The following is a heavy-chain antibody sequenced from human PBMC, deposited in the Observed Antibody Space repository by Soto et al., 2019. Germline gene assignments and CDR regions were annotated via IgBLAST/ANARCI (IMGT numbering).Heavy chain of an antibody. J-gene: IGHJ6*02. CDR2: IYYSGST. V-gene: IGHV4-39*01. CDR1: GGSISSSSYY. CDR3: ARLSGYYSGMDV. Sequence: SETLSLTCTVSGGSISSSSYYWGWIRQPPGKGLEWIGSIYYSGSTYYNPSLKSRVTISVDTSKNQFSLKLSSVTAADTAVYYCARLSGYYSGMDVWGQGTTVTVS.